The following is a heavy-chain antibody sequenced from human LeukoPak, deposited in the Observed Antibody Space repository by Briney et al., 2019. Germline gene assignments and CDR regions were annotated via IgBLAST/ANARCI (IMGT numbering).Heavy chain of an antibody. D-gene: IGHD3-10*01. Sequence: PGGSLRLSCAASGFTFSSYEMNWVRQAPGKGLEWVSYISSSGSTIYYADSVKGRFTISRDNAKNSLYLQMNSLRAEDTAVYYCARRRYGSGDIDCWGQGTLVTVSS. J-gene: IGHJ4*02. V-gene: IGHV3-48*03. CDR2: ISSSGSTI. CDR3: ARRRYGSGDIDC. CDR1: GFTFSSYE.